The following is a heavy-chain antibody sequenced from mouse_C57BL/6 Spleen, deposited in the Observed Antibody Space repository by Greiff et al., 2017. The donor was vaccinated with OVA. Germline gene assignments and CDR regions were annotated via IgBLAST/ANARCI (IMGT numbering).Heavy chain of an antibody. CDR2: INPNNGGT. CDR1: GYTFTDYN. CDR3: ARLYYDYAMDY. D-gene: IGHD1-1*01. V-gene: IGHV1-18*01. J-gene: IGHJ4*01. Sequence: VQLKESGPELVKPGASVKIPCTASGYTFTDYNMDWVKQSHGKSLEWIGDINPNNGGTIYNQKFKGKATLTVDKSSSTAYLELRSLTSEDTAVYYCARLYYDYAMDYWGQGTSVTVSS.